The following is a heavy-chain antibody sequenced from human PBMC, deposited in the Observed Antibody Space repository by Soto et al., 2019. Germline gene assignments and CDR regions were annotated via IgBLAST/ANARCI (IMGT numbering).Heavy chain of an antibody. D-gene: IGHD3-9*01. CDR3: ATTRYSDYTMDV. J-gene: IGHJ6*02. CDR1: GFIFSSDW. Sequence: EVQLVESGGGLVQPGGSLRLSCAASGFIFSSDWMHWVRQAPGKGLVWVSRINNVGSDSSYADSVKGRFTISRDNAKSKLYLQMNSLRAEDTAVYYCATTRYSDYTMDVWGQGTTVTVSS. CDR2: INNVGSDS. V-gene: IGHV3-74*01.